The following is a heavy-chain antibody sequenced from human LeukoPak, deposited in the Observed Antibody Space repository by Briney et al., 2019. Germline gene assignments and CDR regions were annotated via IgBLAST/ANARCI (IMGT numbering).Heavy chain of an antibody. V-gene: IGHV3-23*01. CDR2: ISGSGGST. D-gene: IGHD2-15*01. CDR3: AKAGPPVLVVVAAIYFDY. Sequence: HSGGSLRLSCAASGFTFSSYSMSWVRQAPGKGLEWVSAISGSGGSTYYADSVKGRFTISRDNSKNTLYLQMNSLRAEDTAVYYCAKAGPPVLVVVAAIYFDYWGQGTLVTVSS. J-gene: IGHJ4*02. CDR1: GFTFSSYS.